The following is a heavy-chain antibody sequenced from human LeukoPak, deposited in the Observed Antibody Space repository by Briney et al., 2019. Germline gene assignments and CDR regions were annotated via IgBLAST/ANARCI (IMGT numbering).Heavy chain of an antibody. Sequence: SETLSLTGTVSAGSISSYYWSWIRQPAGKGLEWIGRIYTSGSTNYNPSLKSRVTMSVHTSKNQFSRKLSSVTAADTAVYYCARGGWNDAFDIWGQGTMVTVSS. CDR2: IYTSGST. D-gene: IGHD1-1*01. J-gene: IGHJ3*02. CDR3: ARGGWNDAFDI. CDR1: AGSISSYY. V-gene: IGHV4-4*07.